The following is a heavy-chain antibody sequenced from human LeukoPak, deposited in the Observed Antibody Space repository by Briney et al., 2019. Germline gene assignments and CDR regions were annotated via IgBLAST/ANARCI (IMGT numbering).Heavy chain of an antibody. D-gene: IGHD6-19*01. J-gene: IGHJ4*02. V-gene: IGHV1-8*02. CDR1: GYTFTAYY. CDR2: MNPNSGNT. CDR3: ARGSGWYPD. Sequence: ASVKVSCKASGYTFTAYYMHWVRQATGQGLEWMGWMNPNSGNTGYAQKFQGRVTMTRNTSISTAYMELSSLRSEDTAVYYCARGSGWYPDWGQGTLVTVSS.